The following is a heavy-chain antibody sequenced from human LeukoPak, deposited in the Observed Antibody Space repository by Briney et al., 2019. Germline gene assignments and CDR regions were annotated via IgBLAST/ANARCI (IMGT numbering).Heavy chain of an antibody. CDR1: GDSVSSNSAA. J-gene: IGHJ6*03. CDR2: TYYRSKWYN. CDR3: ARDQGGRWLGSDYMDV. Sequence: SQTLSLTCAISGDSVSSNSAAWNWIRQSPSRGLEWLGRTYYRSKWYNDYAVSVKSRITINPDTSKNQFSLQLNSVTPEDTAVYYCARDQGGRWLGSDYMDVWGKGTTVTVSS. V-gene: IGHV6-1*01. D-gene: IGHD6-19*01.